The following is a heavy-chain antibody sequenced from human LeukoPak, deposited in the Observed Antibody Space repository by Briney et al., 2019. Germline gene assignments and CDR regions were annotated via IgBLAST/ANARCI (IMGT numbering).Heavy chain of an antibody. D-gene: IGHD2-2*01. V-gene: IGHV1-69*01. Sequence: SVKVSCKASGGTFSSYVISWVRQAPGQGLEWMGVIIPIFATAKYAQKFQGRVTITADESTSTAYMELSSLRSEDTAVYYCAREGDSYCSSSSCSTGTLNYYYYGMHVWGQGTTVTVSS. CDR3: AREGDSYCSSSSCSTGTLNYYYYGMHV. CDR2: IIPIFATA. CDR1: GGTFSSYV. J-gene: IGHJ6*02.